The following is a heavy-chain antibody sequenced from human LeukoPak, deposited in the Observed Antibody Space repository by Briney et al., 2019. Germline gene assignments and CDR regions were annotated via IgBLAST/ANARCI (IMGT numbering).Heavy chain of an antibody. CDR1: GGTFSSYA. CDR2: IIPIFGTA. CDR3: ARDWGNWFDP. J-gene: IGHJ5*02. V-gene: IGHV1-69*01. D-gene: IGHD3-16*01. Sequence: GASVKVSCKASGGTFSSYAISWVRQAPGRGLEWMGGIIPIFGTANYAQKFQGRVTITADESTSTAYMELSSLRSEDTAVYYCARDWGNWFDPWGQGTLVTVSS.